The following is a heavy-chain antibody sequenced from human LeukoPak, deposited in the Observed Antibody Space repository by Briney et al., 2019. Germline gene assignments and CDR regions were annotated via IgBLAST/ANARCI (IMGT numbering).Heavy chain of an antibody. J-gene: IGHJ4*02. V-gene: IGHV3-30-3*01. Sequence: PGRSLRLSCAASGFTFSSYAMHWVRPAPGKGLAWVAVISYDGSNKYYADSVKGRFTISRDNSKNTLYLQMNSLRAEDTAVYYCAREVTMVRYFDYWGQGTLVTVSS. D-gene: IGHD3-10*01. CDR3: AREVTMVRYFDY. CDR1: GFTFSSYA. CDR2: ISYDGSNK.